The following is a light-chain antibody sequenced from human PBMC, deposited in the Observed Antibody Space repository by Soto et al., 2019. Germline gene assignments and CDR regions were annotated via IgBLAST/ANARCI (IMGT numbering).Light chain of an antibody. V-gene: IGKV3D-20*02. CDR1: QSVSSSY. CDR3: QQRHMWPIT. Sequence: EIVLTQSPGTLSLSPGERSTLSCRASQSVSSSYLAWYQQKHGQAPRXXIYDAYNRATGIPPRFSGSGSGTDLTITISSLEPEDSEVYDGQQRHMWPITFGQGTRLEIK. J-gene: IGKJ5*01. CDR2: DAY.